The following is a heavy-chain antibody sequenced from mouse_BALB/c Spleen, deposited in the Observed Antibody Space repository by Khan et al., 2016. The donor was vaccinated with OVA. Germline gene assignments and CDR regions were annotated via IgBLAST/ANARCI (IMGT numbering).Heavy chain of an antibody. CDR2: ISSTGGT. V-gene: IGHV3-2*02. J-gene: IGHJ4*01. Sequence: EVQLQESGPGLVKPSQSLSLTCTVTGYSITSDYAWNWIRHFPGNKLEWMGYISSTGGTSYNPSLKSRISITRDTSKNQFFLQLKSVTAEDTATYYCARSLYYSYGYALDCWGRGTLVTVSS. D-gene: IGHD2-14*01. CDR1: GYSITSDYA. CDR3: ARSLYYSYGYALDC.